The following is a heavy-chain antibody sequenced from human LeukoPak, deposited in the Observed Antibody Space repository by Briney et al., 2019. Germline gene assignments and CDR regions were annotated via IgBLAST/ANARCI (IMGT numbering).Heavy chain of an antibody. CDR1: GGSFSGYY. CDR2: INRSGST. V-gene: IGHV4-34*01. Sequence: SETLSLTCAVYGGSFSGYYWSWIRQPPGKGLEWIGEINRSGSTNYNPSLKSRVTISVDKSKNQFSLKLSSVTAADTAVYYCARRVWHNWFDPWGQGTLVTVSS. J-gene: IGHJ5*02. CDR3: ARRVWHNWFDP. D-gene: IGHD3-16*01.